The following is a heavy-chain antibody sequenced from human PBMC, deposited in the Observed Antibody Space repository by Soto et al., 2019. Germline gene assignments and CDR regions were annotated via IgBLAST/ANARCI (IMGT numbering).Heavy chain of an antibody. Sequence: GGSLRLSCAACGFTFSSYSMNWVRQAPGKGLEWVSSISSSSSYIYYADSVKGRFTISRDNAKNSLYLQMNSLRAEDTAVYYCARFPGIAAAGTPYYYYGMDVWGQGTTVTVS. V-gene: IGHV3-21*01. CDR3: ARFPGIAAAGTPYYYYGMDV. D-gene: IGHD6-13*01. J-gene: IGHJ6*02. CDR2: ISSSSSYI. CDR1: GFTFSSYS.